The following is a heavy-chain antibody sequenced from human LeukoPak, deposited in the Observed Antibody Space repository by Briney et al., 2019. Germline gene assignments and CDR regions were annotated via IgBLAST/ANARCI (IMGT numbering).Heavy chain of an antibody. CDR1: GFTFSSYA. J-gene: IGHJ4*02. CDR2: ISGSGGST. CDR3: AKGGNIVVVTALVY. V-gene: IGHV3-23*01. Sequence: GGSLRLSCAASGFTFSSYAMSWVRQAPGKGLEWVSAISGSGGSTYYADSVKGRFTISRDNSKNTLYLQMNSLRAEDTAVYYCAKGGNIVVVTALVYWGQGTLVTVSS. D-gene: IGHD2-21*02.